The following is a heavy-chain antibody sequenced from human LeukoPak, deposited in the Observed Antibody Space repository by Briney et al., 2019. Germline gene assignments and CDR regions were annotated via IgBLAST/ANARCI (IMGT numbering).Heavy chain of an antibody. D-gene: IGHD3-10*01. J-gene: IGHJ4*02. V-gene: IGHV1-69*04. CDR2: IIPILGIA. CDR1: GGTFSSYA. Sequence: SVKVSCKASGGTFSSYAISWVRQAPGQGLEWMGRIIPILGIAKYAQKFQGRVTITADKSTSTAYMELSSLRSEDTAVYYCASLSPFGQLPVHWGQGTLVTVSS. CDR3: ASLSPFGQLPVH.